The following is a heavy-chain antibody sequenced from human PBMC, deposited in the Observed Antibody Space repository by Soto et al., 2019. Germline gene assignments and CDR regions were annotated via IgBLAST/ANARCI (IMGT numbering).Heavy chain of an antibody. D-gene: IGHD3-3*01. CDR1: GYTFSSYA. V-gene: IGHV1-2*04. J-gene: IGHJ4*02. CDR3: ARALYDFWSGYSGAVFDY. CDR2: INPNSGGT. Sequence: ASVKVSCKASGYTFSSYAMHWVRQAPGQGLEWMGWINPNSGGTNYAQKFQGWVTMTRDTSISTAYMELSRLRSDDTAVYYCARALYDFWSGYSGAVFDYWGQGTLVTVSS.